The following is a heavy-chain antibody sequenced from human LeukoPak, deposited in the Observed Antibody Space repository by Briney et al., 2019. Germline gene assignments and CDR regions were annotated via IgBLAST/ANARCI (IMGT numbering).Heavy chain of an antibody. CDR2: THYSGTT. CDR1: GDSISGFY. D-gene: IGHD2-8*01. Sequence: SETLSLTCSVSGDSISGFYWNWIRQSLEKGLEWIAVTHYSGTTNYNPSLKSRVTISIDTSRQQFFLKLSSVTAADTAVYYCVLAPNSNWFDFWGQGTRVTVSS. V-gene: IGHV4-59*12. CDR3: VLAPNSNWFDF. J-gene: IGHJ5*01.